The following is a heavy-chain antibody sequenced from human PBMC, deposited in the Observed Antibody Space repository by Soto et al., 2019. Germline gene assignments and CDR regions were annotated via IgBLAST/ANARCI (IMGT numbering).Heavy chain of an antibody. V-gene: IGHV1-69*13. CDR2: IIPIFGTA. J-gene: IGHJ4*02. D-gene: IGHD1-26*01. CDR3: ARDGGRHSGGIDY. Sequence: SVKVFCKASGGTFSSYSINWVRQAPGQGLEWMGEIIPIFGTANYAQKFQGRVTITADESTSTAYMELSSLRSEDTAVYYCARDGGRHSGGIDYWGQGTLVTVSS. CDR1: GGTFSSYS.